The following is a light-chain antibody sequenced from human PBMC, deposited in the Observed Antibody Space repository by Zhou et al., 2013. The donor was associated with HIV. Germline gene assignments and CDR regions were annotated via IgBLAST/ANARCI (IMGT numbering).Light chain of an antibody. CDR3: QQYLNYPLT. Sequence: EIVLTQSPGTLSLSPGERATLSCRASHTVTSNYLAWYQHKPGQGPKVLIFGASTRANGIPGRFSGSGSGTEFTLTISSLQPDDFATYYCQQYLNYPLTFGGGTKVEIK. CDR1: HTVTSNY. J-gene: IGKJ4*01. CDR2: GAS. V-gene: IGKV3-20*01.